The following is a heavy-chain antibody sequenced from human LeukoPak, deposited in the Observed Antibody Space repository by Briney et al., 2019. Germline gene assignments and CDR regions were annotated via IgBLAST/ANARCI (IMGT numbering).Heavy chain of an antibody. D-gene: IGHD6-13*01. CDR2: IYYSGST. J-gene: IGHJ6*02. CDR3: AREGRAAAFYYYYYGMDV. V-gene: IGHV4-59*01. Sequence: SETLSLTCTVSGGSISSYYWSWIRQPPGKGLEWIGYIYYSGSTNYNPSLKSRVTISEDTSKNQFSLKLSSVTAADTAVYYCAREGRAAAFYYYYYGMDVWGQGTTVTVSS. CDR1: GGSISSYY.